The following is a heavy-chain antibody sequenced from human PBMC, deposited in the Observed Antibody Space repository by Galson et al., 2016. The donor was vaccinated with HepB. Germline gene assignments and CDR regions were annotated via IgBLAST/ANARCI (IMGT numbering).Heavy chain of an antibody. D-gene: IGHD6-13*01. Sequence: SLRLSCAASGFTFSTYSMNWVRQAPGKGLEWVSSIDTSSSYIYYTDSVEGRFTISRDNAKNSLYLQMNSLRAEDTAVYYCARVGSSWFNAFDIWGQGTMVTVSS. CDR3: ARVGSSWFNAFDI. V-gene: IGHV3-21*01. J-gene: IGHJ3*02. CDR1: GFTFSTYS. CDR2: IDTSSSYI.